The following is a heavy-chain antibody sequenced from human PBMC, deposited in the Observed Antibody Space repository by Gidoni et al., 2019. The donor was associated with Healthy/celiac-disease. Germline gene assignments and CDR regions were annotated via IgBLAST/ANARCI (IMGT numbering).Heavy chain of an antibody. V-gene: IGHV1-18*04. J-gene: IGHJ4*02. CDR3: ARDRPASGGWYGGLSVVDY. CDR2: ISAYNGNT. Sequence: QVQLVQSGAEVKKPAASVKVSCKASGYTFTSYGISWVRQAPGQGLEWMGWISAYNGNTNYAQKLQGRVTMTTDTSTSTAYMELRSLRSDDTAVYYCARDRPASGGWYGGLSVVDYWGQGTLVTVSS. D-gene: IGHD6-19*01. CDR1: GYTFTSYG.